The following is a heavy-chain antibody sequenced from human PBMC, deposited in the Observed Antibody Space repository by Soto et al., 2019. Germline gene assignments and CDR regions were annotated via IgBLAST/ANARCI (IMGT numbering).Heavy chain of an antibody. CDR2: INSDGSST. J-gene: IGHJ6*02. V-gene: IGHV3-74*01. Sequence: GGSLRLSCAASGFTFSSYWMHWVRQAPGKGLVWVSRINSDGSSTSYADSVKGRFTISRDNAKNTLYLQMNSLRAEDTAVYYCARDRREAVAGPRSYGMDVWGQGTTVTVSS. D-gene: IGHD6-19*01. CDR3: ARDRREAVAGPRSYGMDV. CDR1: GFTFSSYW.